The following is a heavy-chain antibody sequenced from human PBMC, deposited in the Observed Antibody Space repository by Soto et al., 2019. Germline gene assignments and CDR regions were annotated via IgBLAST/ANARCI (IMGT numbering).Heavy chain of an antibody. D-gene: IGHD6-13*01. CDR3: AKDRKGSITAAGRAFDY. CDR2: ISGSGGST. Sequence: EVQLLESGGGLVQSGGSLRLSCAASGFTFSSYAMSWVRQAPGKGLEWVSVISGSGGSTYYADSVKGRFTISRDNSKNTLYLQMNSLRAEDTAVYYCAKDRKGSITAAGRAFDYWGQGTLVTVSS. CDR1: GFTFSSYA. V-gene: IGHV3-23*01. J-gene: IGHJ4*02.